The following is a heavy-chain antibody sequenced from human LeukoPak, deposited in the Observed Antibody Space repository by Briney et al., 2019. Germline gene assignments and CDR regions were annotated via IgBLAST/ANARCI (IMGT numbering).Heavy chain of an antibody. J-gene: IGHJ5*02. Sequence: ASVKVSCKASGYTFTGYYMHWVRQAPGQGLEWMGWINPNSGGTNYAQKFQGRVTMTRDTSISTAYMELSRLRSDDTAVYYCARARRCTSCYVNWFDPWGQGTLVTVSS. CDR1: GYTFTGYY. V-gene: IGHV1-2*02. CDR2: INPNSGGT. D-gene: IGHD2-2*01. CDR3: ARARRCTSCYVNWFDP.